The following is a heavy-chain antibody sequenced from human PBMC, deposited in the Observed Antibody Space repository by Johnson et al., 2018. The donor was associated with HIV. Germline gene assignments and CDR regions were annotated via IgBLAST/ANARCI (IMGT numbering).Heavy chain of an antibody. CDR3: AKDILVGAMGGAFDI. CDR1: GFIFDDYD. J-gene: IGHJ3*02. D-gene: IGHD1-26*01. V-gene: IGHV3-9*01. CDR2: ISWNSGSI. Sequence: VQLVESGGGVVQPGRSLRLSCAASGFIFDDYDMSWVRQAPGKGLEWVSGISWNSGSIGYADSVKGRFTISRDNAKNSLYLQMNSLRAEDTALYYCAKDILVGAMGGAFDIWGQGTMVTVSS.